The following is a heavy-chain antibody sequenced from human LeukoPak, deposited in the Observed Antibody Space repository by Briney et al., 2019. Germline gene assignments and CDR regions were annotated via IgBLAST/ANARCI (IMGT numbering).Heavy chain of an antibody. D-gene: IGHD4-17*01. CDR2: ISGSGGRT. CDR1: GFTFSSYA. CDR3: AKVPHDYGEKYYFDY. J-gene: IGHJ4*02. Sequence: GGSLRLSCAASGFTFSSYAMSWVRQAPSKGLEWVSGISGSGGRTYYADSVKGRFTISRDNSKNPVYLQMNSLRAEDTAVYYCAKVPHDYGEKYYFDYWGQGTLVTVSS. V-gene: IGHV3-23*01.